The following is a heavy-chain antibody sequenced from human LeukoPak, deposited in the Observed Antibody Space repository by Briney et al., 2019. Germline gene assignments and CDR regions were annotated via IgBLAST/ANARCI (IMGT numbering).Heavy chain of an antibody. CDR3: ATAKAGYSGYDLFDY. CDR1: GYTLTELS. J-gene: IGHJ4*02. D-gene: IGHD5-12*01. CDR2: FDPEDGET. Sequence: GASVKVSCKVSGYTLTELSMHWVRQAPGKGLEWMGGFDPEDGETIYAQKFQGRVTMTEDTSTDTAYMELSSLRSEDTAVYYCATAKAGYSGYDLFDYWGQGTLVTVSS. V-gene: IGHV1-24*01.